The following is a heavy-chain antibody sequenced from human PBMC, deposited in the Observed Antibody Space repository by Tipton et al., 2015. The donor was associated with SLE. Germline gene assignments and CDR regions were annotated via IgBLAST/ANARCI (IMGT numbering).Heavy chain of an antibody. CDR2: INHRGST. CDR3: ARSRHGSFDY. Sequence: TLSLTCAVYGGSFSGYYWSWIRQPPGKGLEWIGEINHRGSTNYNPSLKSRVTISVGTSKNQFSLKLSSVTAADTAVYYCARSRHGSFDYWGQGTLVTVSS. D-gene: IGHD3-10*01. CDR1: GGSFSGYY. V-gene: IGHV4-34*01. J-gene: IGHJ4*02.